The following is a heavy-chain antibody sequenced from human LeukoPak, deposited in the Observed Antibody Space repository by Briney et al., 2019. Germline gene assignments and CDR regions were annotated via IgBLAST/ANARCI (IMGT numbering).Heavy chain of an antibody. CDR3: ARDSPSSSFDY. D-gene: IGHD6-13*01. CDR1: GYTFTGYY. CDR2: INPNSGGT. V-gene: IGHV1-2*02. J-gene: IGHJ4*02. Sequence: ASVKVSCKASGYTFTGYYMRWVRQAPGQGLEWMGWINPNSGGTNYAQKFQGRVTMTRDTSISTAYMELSRLKSDDTAVYYCARDSPSSSFDYWGQGTLVTVSS.